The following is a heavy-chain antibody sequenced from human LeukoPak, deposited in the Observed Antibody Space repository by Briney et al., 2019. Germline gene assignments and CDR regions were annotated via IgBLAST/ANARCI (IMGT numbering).Heavy chain of an antibody. V-gene: IGHV4-39*07. CDR1: GASISSSSYY. J-gene: IGHJ5*02. CDR2: IYYSGST. D-gene: IGHD2-2*01. Sequence: PSETLSLTCTVSGASISSSSYYWGWIRQPPGKGLEWIGSIYYSGSTNYNPSLKSRVTISVDTSKNQFSLKLSSVTAADTAVYYCARGQGYCSSTSCYNWFDPWGQGTLVTVSS. CDR3: ARGQGYCSSTSCYNWFDP.